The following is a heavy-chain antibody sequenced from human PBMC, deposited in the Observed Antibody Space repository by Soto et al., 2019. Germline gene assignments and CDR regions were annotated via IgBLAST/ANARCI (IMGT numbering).Heavy chain of an antibody. CDR1: GGSISSYY. V-gene: IGHV4-59*01. CDR3: AREYYYDSSGYYPPWFDP. Sequence: SETLSLTCTVSGGSISSYYWSWIRQPPGKGLEWIGYIYYSGSTNYNPSPKSRVTISVDTSKNQFSLKLSSVTAADTAVYYCAREYYYDSSGYYPPWFDPWGQGTLVTVSS. D-gene: IGHD3-22*01. J-gene: IGHJ5*02. CDR2: IYYSGST.